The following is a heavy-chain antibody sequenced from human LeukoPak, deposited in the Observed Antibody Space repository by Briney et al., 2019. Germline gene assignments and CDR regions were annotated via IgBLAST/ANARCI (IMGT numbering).Heavy chain of an antibody. CDR1: GYTFTGYY. J-gene: IGHJ4*02. V-gene: IGHV1-69*13. CDR3: ARWGRYNFDY. CDR2: IIPIFGTA. Sequence: SVKVSCKASGYTFTGYYMHWVRQAPGQGLEWMGGIIPIFGTANYAQKFQGRVTITADESTSTAYMELSSLRSEDTAVYYCARWGRYNFDYWGQGTLVTVSS. D-gene: IGHD3-9*01.